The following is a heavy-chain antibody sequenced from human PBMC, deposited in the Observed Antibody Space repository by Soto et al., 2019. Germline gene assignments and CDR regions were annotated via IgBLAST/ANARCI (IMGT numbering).Heavy chain of an antibody. CDR1: GFTFSSYE. CDR3: ASLEMATMQG. Sequence: GGSLRLSCATPGFTFSSYEMNWVRQAPGKGLEWVSYISSSDSAIYYADSVKGRFTISRDNAKNSLYLQMNSLRAEDTAVYYCASLEMATMQGWGQGTLVTVSS. CDR2: ISSSDSAI. J-gene: IGHJ4*02. D-gene: IGHD3-3*01. V-gene: IGHV3-48*03.